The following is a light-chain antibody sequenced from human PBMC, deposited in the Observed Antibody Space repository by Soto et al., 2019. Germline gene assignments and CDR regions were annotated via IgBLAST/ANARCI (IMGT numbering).Light chain of an antibody. Sequence: DIQMTQSPSTLSASVGDRVTITCRASQNINSWLAWYQQKPGKAPKLLIYKASSLESGVPSRFSGSGSGTEFTLTISSLQPDDFATYYCQQYNSYSTFGQGTKVEIK. CDR2: KAS. J-gene: IGKJ1*01. CDR1: QNINSW. V-gene: IGKV1-5*03. CDR3: QQYNSYST.